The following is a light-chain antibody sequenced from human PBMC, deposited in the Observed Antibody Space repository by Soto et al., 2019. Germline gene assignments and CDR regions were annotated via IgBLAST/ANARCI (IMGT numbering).Light chain of an antibody. Sequence: SYELTQAPSVSVAPGQTARITCGGNNIESKSVHWYQQKPGQAPVLVVYGDSDRPSGIPERFSGANSENTATLAISRVEAGDEADYSCQVWDSASDHGVFGGGTKVTVL. CDR2: GDS. CDR3: QVWDSASDHGV. J-gene: IGLJ3*02. CDR1: NIESKS. V-gene: IGLV3-21*02.